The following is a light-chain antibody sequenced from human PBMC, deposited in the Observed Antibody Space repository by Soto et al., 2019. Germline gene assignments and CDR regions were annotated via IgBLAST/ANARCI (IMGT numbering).Light chain of an antibody. J-gene: IGKJ1*01. CDR2: SAS. CDR1: QSVSGSY. V-gene: IGKV3-20*01. Sequence: DIVLTQSPGTLSLSPGERATLSCRASQSVSGSYLAWYQQKPGQAPRVLIFSASLRATGIPDRFSGSGSGTDFSLTISRLEPEDFALYYCQQYGGSPITFGQGTKADI. CDR3: QQYGGSPIT.